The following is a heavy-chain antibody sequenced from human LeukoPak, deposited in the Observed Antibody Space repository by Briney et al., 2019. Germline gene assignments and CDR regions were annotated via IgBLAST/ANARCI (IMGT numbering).Heavy chain of an antibody. Sequence: GRSLRLSCAASGFTFSSYAMHWVRQAPGKGLEWVAVISYDGSNKYYADSVKGRFTISRDNSKNTLYLQMNSLRAEDTAVYYCARDKGYNLLSASDIWGQGTMVTVSS. D-gene: IGHD5-24*01. CDR2: ISYDGSNK. CDR3: ARDKGYNLLSASDI. CDR1: GFTFSSYA. J-gene: IGHJ3*02. V-gene: IGHV3-30*04.